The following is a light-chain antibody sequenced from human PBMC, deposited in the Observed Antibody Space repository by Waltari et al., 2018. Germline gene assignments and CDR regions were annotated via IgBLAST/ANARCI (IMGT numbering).Light chain of an antibody. J-gene: IGLJ1*01. CDR1: SLRGYY. CDR2: AKN. V-gene: IGLV3-19*01. Sequence: SSELTQDPAVSVAVGQTVRVTCPGDSLRGYYHGGFQQKPGQAPVLVIYAKNQRPSGVPDRFSGSTSGNTASLTITGAQADDEAVYFCASRDTNGKRYVFGTGTKVTVL. CDR3: ASRDTNGKRYV.